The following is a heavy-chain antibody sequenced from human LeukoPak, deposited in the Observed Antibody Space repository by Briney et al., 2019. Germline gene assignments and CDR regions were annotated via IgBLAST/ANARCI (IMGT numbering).Heavy chain of an antibody. CDR2: ISSSSSYI. CDR1: GFTFSSYS. V-gene: IGHV3-21*01. Sequence: PGGSLRLSCAASGFTFSSYSMNWVRQAPGKGLEWVSSISSSSSYIYYADSVKGRFTISRDNAKNSLYLQMNSLRAEDTAVYYCARSGDIDNWFDPWGLGTLVTVSS. D-gene: IGHD2-15*01. J-gene: IGHJ5*02. CDR3: ARSGDIDNWFDP.